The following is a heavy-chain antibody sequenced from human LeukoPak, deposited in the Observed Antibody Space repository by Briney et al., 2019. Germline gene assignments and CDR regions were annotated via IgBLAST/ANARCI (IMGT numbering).Heavy chain of an antibody. CDR3: ARLDYCSGDSCYLGYFDY. CDR2: IYYSGSA. CDR1: GGSISGSSYF. V-gene: IGHV4-39*01. J-gene: IGHJ4*02. Sequence: SETLSLTCTVSGGSISGSSYFWGWIRQPPGKGLEWLGSIYYSGSAYYNPSLKSRVTISVDTSKNQFSLKLTSVTAADTAVYYCARLDYCSGDSCYLGYFDYWGQGTLVTVSS. D-gene: IGHD2-15*01.